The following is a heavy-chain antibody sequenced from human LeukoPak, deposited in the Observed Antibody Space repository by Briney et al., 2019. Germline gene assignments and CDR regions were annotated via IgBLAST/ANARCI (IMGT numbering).Heavy chain of an antibody. Sequence: PGGSLRLSCAASGFTFSNYALSWVRQAPGKGLEWVAAIRSSGDSTYYADSVKGRFTISRDNSKNTVYLEMNSLRGEDTAAYHCAKDIVISGYYGMDVWGRGTTVIVSS. D-gene: IGHD2/OR15-2a*01. CDR1: GFTFSNYA. CDR3: AKDIVISGYYGMDV. CDR2: IRSSGDST. J-gene: IGHJ6*02. V-gene: IGHV3-23*01.